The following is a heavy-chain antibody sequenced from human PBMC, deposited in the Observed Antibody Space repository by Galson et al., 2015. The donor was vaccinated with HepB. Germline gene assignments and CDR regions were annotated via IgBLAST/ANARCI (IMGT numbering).Heavy chain of an antibody. D-gene: IGHD2-15*01. V-gene: IGHV1-58*01. CDR3: AAVPDCSGGSCYHVAFDY. CDR1: GFTFTSSA. J-gene: IGHJ4*02. CDR2: IVVGSGNA. Sequence: SVKVSCKASGFTFTSSAVQWVRQARGQRLEWIGWIVVGSGNANYAQRFQERVTITRDMSTSTAYMELSSLRSEDTAVYYCAAVPDCSGGSCYHVAFDYWGQGTLVTVSP.